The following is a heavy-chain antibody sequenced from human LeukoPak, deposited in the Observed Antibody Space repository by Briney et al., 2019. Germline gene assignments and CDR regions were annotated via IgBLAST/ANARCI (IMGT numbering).Heavy chain of an antibody. V-gene: IGHV4-34*01. D-gene: IGHD6-19*01. CDR3: ARHLQWLVNY. J-gene: IGHJ4*02. CDR2: INHSGST. CDR1: GGSFSGYY. Sequence: SETLSLTCAVYGGSFSGYYWSWIRQPPGKGLEWIGEINHSGSTNYNPSLKSRVTISVDTSKSQFSLKLSSVTAADTAVYYCARHLQWLVNYWGQGTLVTVSS.